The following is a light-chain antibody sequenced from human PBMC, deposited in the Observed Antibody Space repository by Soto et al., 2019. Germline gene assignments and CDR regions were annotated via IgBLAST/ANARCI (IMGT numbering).Light chain of an antibody. Sequence: QSALTQPASVSGSPGQSITISCTGTSSDVGGYNYVSLYQQHPGKAPKLMIYDVSNRPSGVSNRFSGYKSGNTASLTISGLQPEDEADYYCSSYTSSSTLLYVFGTGTKVTVL. J-gene: IGLJ1*01. CDR3: SSYTSSSTLLYV. V-gene: IGLV2-14*01. CDR2: DVS. CDR1: SSDVGGYNY.